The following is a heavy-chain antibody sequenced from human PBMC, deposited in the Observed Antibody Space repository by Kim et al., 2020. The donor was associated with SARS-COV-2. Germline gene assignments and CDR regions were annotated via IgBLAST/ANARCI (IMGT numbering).Heavy chain of an antibody. J-gene: IGHJ4*02. D-gene: IGHD6-13*01. CDR3: ARDSDYRSSWYGYFDY. Sequence: SVKGRITISRDTSKNTLYLQMNSLGAEATAVYYCARDSDYRSSWYGYFDYWGQGTLVTVSS. V-gene: IGHV3-30*01.